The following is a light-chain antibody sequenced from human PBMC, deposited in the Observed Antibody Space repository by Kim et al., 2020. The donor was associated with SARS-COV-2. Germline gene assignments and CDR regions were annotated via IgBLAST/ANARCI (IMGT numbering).Light chain of an antibody. CDR3: NSRDSNDNVV. CDR1: SIRSYY. J-gene: IGLJ2*01. Sequence: VALGQTVRRTCQGDSIRSYYATGYQQKPGQAPIVVIYGKNNRPSGIPDRFSGSSSGNTASLTITGTQAGDEADYYCNSRDSNDNVVFGGGTKLTVL. V-gene: IGLV3-19*01. CDR2: GKN.